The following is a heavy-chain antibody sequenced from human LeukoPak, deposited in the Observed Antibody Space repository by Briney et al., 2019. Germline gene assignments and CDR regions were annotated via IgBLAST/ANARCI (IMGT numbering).Heavy chain of an antibody. CDR2: ISAYNGNT. CDR3: ARGKREPSTVTRFDY. J-gene: IGHJ4*02. D-gene: IGHD4-17*01. CDR1: GYTFTSYG. Sequence: GASVKVSCKASGYTFTSYGISWVRQAPGQGLEWMGWISAYNGNTNYAQKLQGRVTMTTDTSTSTAYMELRSLRSDDTAVYYCARGKREPSTVTRFDYWGQGTLVTVSS. V-gene: IGHV1-18*01.